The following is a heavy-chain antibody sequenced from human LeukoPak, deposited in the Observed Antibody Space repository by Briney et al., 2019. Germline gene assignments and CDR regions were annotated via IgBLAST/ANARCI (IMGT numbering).Heavy chain of an antibody. D-gene: IGHD6-19*01. Sequence: GGSLRLSCAASGFTFATYTMSWVRQIPGKGLEWVSAIRSSGDSTYYADSAKGRFTISRDNSKNTLYLQMNSLRAEDTAVYYCAKGGAVTGTMYFQYWGQGTLVTDSS. V-gene: IGHV3-23*01. CDR2: IRSSGDST. CDR3: AKGGAVTGTMYFQY. CDR1: GFTFATYT. J-gene: IGHJ1*01.